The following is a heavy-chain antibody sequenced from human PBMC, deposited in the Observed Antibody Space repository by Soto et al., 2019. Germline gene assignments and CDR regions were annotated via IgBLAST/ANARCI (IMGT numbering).Heavy chain of an antibody. J-gene: IGHJ4*02. D-gene: IGHD6-6*01. CDR3: AREYSNSPEAFDF. Sequence: QVQLQESGPGLVKPSETLSLTCTVSGVSVNSDNYYWSWIRQPPGKGLEWIGHIYNTGSTTYNPSLKSRVTIPLDTSRNHFSLSLNSVTAADTAVFYCAREYSNSPEAFDFWGRGTLVTVSS. CDR1: GVSVNSDNYY. V-gene: IGHV4-61*03. CDR2: IYNTGST.